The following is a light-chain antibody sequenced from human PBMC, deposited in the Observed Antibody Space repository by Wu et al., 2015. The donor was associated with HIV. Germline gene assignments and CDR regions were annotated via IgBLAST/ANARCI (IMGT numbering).Light chain of an antibody. J-gene: IGKJ4*01. CDR2: DAS. CDR1: QGIGSR. Sequence: AIRMTQSPSSLSASPGDRVTITCRASQGIGSRLAWYQQKPGKAPNLLIYDASTLQSGVPSRFSGSGSGTDFTLTITRLQSEDFATYYCQQYYSYPPLTFGGGPRWRSN. CDR3: QQYYSYPPLT. V-gene: IGKV1-8*01.